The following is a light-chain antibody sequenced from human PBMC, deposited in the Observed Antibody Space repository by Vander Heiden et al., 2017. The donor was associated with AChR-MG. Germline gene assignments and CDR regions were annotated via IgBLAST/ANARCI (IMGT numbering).Light chain of an antibody. CDR1: QSLLHSNGYNY. Sequence: DIAMTQSPLSLPVTPGEPASISCRSSQSLLHSNGYNYLDWYLQKPGQSPQLLIYLGSNQASGVPDRFSGSGSGTEFTLKISRVEAEDVGVYYCMQALQTPPYTFGQGTKLEIK. CDR3: MQALQTPPYT. CDR2: LGS. J-gene: IGKJ2*01. V-gene: IGKV2-28*01.